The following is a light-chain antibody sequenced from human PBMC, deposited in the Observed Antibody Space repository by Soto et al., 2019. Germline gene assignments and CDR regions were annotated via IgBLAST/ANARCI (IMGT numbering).Light chain of an antibody. V-gene: IGLV2-8*01. CDR2: EVS. Sequence: QSALTQPPFASGSPGQSVTISCTGTSSDVGYYNYVSWYQQHPGRAPTLMIFEVSERPSGVPARFSGSKSGNTAYLTVSGLQAEEEADYYCSSVAGGQFVFGTGTKVTVL. CDR1: SSDVGYYNY. CDR3: SSVAGGQFV. J-gene: IGLJ1*01.